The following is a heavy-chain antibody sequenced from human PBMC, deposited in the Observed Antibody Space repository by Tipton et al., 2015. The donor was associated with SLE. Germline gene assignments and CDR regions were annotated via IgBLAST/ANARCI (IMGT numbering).Heavy chain of an antibody. J-gene: IGHJ4*02. CDR1: GGSINNYY. V-gene: IGHV4-59*01. CDR3: ARISGNSRYFDH. D-gene: IGHD3-10*01. Sequence: TLSLTCTVSGGSINNYYWSWIRQPPGKGLEWIGYIYHSGITHYNPSLKSRVSISVDKSKNQFSLRLNSVTAADTAIYYCARISGNSRYFDHWGQGTLVTVSS. CDR2: IYHSGIT.